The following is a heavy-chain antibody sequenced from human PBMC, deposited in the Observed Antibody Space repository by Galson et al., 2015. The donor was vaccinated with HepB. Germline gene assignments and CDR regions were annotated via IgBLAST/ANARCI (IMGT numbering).Heavy chain of an antibody. Sequence: SLRLSCAASGFTFSNYAMDWVRQAPGKGLKWVSVISSSGDRTYYADSVRGRFTISRDNSKNTLYLQMNSLRAEDTAIYYCAKGKYYYGFDPWGQGTLVTVSS. D-gene: IGHD3-10*01. V-gene: IGHV3-23*01. CDR3: AKGKYYYGFDP. CDR2: ISSSGDRT. J-gene: IGHJ5*02. CDR1: GFTFSNYA.